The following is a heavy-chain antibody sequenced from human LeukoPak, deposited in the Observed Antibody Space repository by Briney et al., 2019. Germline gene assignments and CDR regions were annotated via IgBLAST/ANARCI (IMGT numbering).Heavy chain of an antibody. CDR3: ARDRDYGSSDYYYYYMDV. D-gene: IGHD3-10*01. V-gene: IGHV3-64*01. CDR2: ISSNGGST. Sequence: GGSLRLSCAASGFTFSSYAMHWVRQAPGKGLESVSAISSNGGSTYYANSVKGRFTISRDNSKNTLYLQMGSLRAEDMAVYYCARDRDYGSSDYYYYYMDVWGKGTTVTVSS. CDR1: GFTFSSYA. J-gene: IGHJ6*03.